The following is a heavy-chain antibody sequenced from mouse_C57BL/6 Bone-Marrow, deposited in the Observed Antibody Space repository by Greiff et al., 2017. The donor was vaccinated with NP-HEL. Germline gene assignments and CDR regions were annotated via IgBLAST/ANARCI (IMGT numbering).Heavy chain of an antibody. V-gene: IGHV1-39*01. CDR3: ARWAVVPCYYAMDY. CDR1: GYSFTDYN. D-gene: IGHD1-1*01. CDR2: INPNYGTT. J-gene: IGHJ4*01. Sequence: EVQGVESGPELVKPGASVKISCKASGYSFTDYNMNWVKQSNGKSLEWIGVINPNYGTTSYNQKFKGKATLAVDQSSSTAYMQLNSLTSEDSAVYYCARWAVVPCYYAMDYWGQGTSVTVSS.